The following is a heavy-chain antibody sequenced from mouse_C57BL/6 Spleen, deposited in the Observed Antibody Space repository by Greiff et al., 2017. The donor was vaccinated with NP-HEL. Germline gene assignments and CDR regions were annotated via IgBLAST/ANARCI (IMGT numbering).Heavy chain of an antibody. CDR3: ARKLGPGAMDY. CDR1: GYTFTSYW. D-gene: IGHD4-1*01. Sequence: VQLPQPGAELVMPGASVKLSCKASGYTFTSYWMHWVKQRPGQGLEWIGEIDPSDSYTNYNQKFKGKATLTVDKSSSTAYMQLSSLTSEDSAVYYCARKLGPGAMDYWGQGTSVTVSS. CDR2: IDPSDSYT. V-gene: IGHV1-69*01. J-gene: IGHJ4*01.